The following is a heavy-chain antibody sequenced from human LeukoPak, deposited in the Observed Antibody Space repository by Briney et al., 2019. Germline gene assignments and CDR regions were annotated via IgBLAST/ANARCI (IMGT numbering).Heavy chain of an antibody. CDR2: ISGSGGST. V-gene: IGHV3-23*01. D-gene: IGHD3-22*01. J-gene: IGHJ1*01. CDR3: AEDGIRGYYDSSDLYFQH. Sequence: GGSLRLSCAASGFTFSSYAMRWVRQAPGKGLEWVSTISGSGGSTYYADSVKGRFTISRDNSKNTLYLQMNSLRAEDTAFFFHAEDGIRGYYDSSDLYFQHWGQGTLVTVSS. CDR1: GFTFSSYA.